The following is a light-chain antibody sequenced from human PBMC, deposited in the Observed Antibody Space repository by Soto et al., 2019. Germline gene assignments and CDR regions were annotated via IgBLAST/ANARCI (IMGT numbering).Light chain of an antibody. CDR3: QSYDSSLSGYV. J-gene: IGLJ1*01. CDR1: SSNIGAPYD. V-gene: IGLV1-40*01. CDR2: GNM. Sequence: QSVLTQPPSVSGAQGRTVIISCSGSSSNIGAPYDVNWYRQLPGTAPKLLIYGNMNRPSGVPDRFSGSKSGTSASLAITGLQAEDEADYYCQSYDSSLSGYVFGTGTKLTVL.